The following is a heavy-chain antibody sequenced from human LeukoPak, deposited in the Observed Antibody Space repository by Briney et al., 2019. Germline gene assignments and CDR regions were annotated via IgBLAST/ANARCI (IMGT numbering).Heavy chain of an antibody. V-gene: IGHV3-30-3*01. Sequence: GGSLRLSCAASGFTFSSYAMHWVRQAPGKGLEWVAVISYDGSNKYYADSAKGRFTISRDNSKNTLYLQMNSLRAEDTAVYYCARGPLVGATTRSGIDYWGQGTLVTVSS. CDR1: GFTFSSYA. D-gene: IGHD1-26*01. J-gene: IGHJ4*02. CDR2: ISYDGSNK. CDR3: ARGPLVGATTRSGIDY.